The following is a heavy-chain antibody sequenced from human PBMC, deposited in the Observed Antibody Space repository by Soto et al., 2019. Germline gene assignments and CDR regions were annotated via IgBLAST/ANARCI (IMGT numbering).Heavy chain of an antibody. Sequence: EVQLVESGGGLVQPGGSLRLSCAASGFTFSRYSMNWVRQAPGKGLEWVSYISSSSSTIYYADSVKGRFTISRDNAKNSLYLQMNSLRAEDTAVYYCARALWFWESTTCDYWGQGTLVTVSP. CDR1: GFTFSRYS. J-gene: IGHJ4*02. V-gene: IGHV3-48*01. D-gene: IGHD3-10*01. CDR3: ARALWFWESTTCDY. CDR2: ISSSSSTI.